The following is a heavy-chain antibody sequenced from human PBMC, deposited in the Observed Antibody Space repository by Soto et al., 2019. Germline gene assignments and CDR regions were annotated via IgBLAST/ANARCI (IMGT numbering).Heavy chain of an antibody. J-gene: IGHJ5*02. V-gene: IGHV3-30*18. CDR3: AKDFNSGSGNWFDP. CDR2: ISYDGSNK. Sequence: QVQLVESGGGVVQPGRSLRLSCAASGFTFSRYGMHWVRQAPGRGLEWVAVISYDGSNKYYADSVKGRFTISRDNSKNTLYLQMNSLRAEDTAVYYCAKDFNSGSGNWFDPWGQGTLVTVSS. CDR1: GFTFSRYG. D-gene: IGHD3-10*01.